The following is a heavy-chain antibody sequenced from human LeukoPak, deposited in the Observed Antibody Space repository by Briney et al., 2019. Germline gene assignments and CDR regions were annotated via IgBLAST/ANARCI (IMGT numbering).Heavy chain of an antibody. D-gene: IGHD5-12*01. CDR3: ARGGMKCLRLGGFDY. CDR1: GGSFSGYY. Sequence: SETLSLTCAVYGGSFSGYYWSWIRQPPGKGLEWIGEINHSGSTNYNPSLKSRVTISVDTSKNEFSLKLSPVTASDTAVYYCARGGMKCLRLGGFDYWGQGTLVTVSS. CDR2: INHSGST. V-gene: IGHV4-34*01. J-gene: IGHJ4*02.